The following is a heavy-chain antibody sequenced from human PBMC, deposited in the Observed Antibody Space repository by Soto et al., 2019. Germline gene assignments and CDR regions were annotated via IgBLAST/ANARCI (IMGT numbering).Heavy chain of an antibody. CDR1: GFSFDEYA. J-gene: IGHJ6*03. CDR2: VSWNSGTM. V-gene: IGHV3-9*01. CDR3: AKGFCSSTRCLTYSYMDV. D-gene: IGHD2-2*01. Sequence: EVQLVESGAGLVQPGRSLRLSCAASGFSFDEYAMHWVRQAPGKGLEWVSGVSWNSGTMGYGDSVRGRFAISRDNAKNSLYLQMNSLTTEDTALYYCAKGFCSSTRCLTYSYMDVWGKGTTVTVSS.